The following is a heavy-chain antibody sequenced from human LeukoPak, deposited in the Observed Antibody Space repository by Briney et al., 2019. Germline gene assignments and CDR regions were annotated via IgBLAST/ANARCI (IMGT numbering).Heavy chain of an antibody. CDR3: AHPAGYYDFWGPLDY. CDR1: GFSLSTSGVG. Sequence: ESGPTVVKPTQTLTLTCTFSGFSLSTSGVGVGWIRQPPGKALEWLSLIYWNDDNRYSPSLKSRLTITKDTSKNQVVLTMTNMDPVDTATYYCAHPAGYYDFWGPLDYWGQGTLVTVSS. V-gene: IGHV2-5*01. D-gene: IGHD3-3*01. CDR2: IYWNDDN. J-gene: IGHJ4*02.